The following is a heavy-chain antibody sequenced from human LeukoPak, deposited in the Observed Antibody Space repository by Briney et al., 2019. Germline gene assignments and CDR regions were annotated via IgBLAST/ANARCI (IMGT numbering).Heavy chain of an antibody. J-gene: IGHJ4*02. CDR1: GFSFSNYG. V-gene: IGHV3-23*01. D-gene: IGHD6-13*01. CDR3: AKDLYTSRYACCFDY. Sequence: GRSLRLSCAASGFSFSNYGMNWVRQAPGKGLEWVSGVSGGGSSTYYADSVKGRFTISRDNSKNMLYLQMNSLRAEDTAVYYCAKDLYTSRYACCFDYWGQGTLVTVSS. CDR2: VSGGGSST.